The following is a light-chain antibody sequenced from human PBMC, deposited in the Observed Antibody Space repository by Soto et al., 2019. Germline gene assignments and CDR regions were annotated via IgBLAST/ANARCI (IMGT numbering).Light chain of an antibody. J-gene: IGKJ1*01. CDR2: DTS. V-gene: IGKV3-15*01. Sequence: EIVMTQSPATLSVSPGERATLSCRASQSVSIKLAWYQQKPGQAPRLLIHDTSTRATGIPARFTGSGSGTDFALTISRVEPQDIAVYFCQQYGSSPGTFGQGTKVDIK. CDR1: QSVSIK. CDR3: QQYGSSPGT.